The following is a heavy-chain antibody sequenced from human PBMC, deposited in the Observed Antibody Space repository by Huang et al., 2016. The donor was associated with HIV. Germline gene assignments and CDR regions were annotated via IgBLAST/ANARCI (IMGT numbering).Heavy chain of an antibody. CDR2: IYPGDSDT. V-gene: IGHV5-51*01. D-gene: IGHD6-13*01. CDR1: GYSFNTYW. CDR3: ARGGIAAAANNWFDP. Sequence: EVQLVQSGAEVRKPGESLKISCKGSGYSFNTYWIGWVRQRPGKGREWKGIIYPGDSDTKYSPSCQGQVTISVDKSTGTAYLQWRSLKASDTASYYCARGGIAAAANNWFDPWGQGTLVTVSS. J-gene: IGHJ5*02.